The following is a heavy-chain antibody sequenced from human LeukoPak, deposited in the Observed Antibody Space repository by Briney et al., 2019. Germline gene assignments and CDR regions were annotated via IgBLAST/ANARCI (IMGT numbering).Heavy chain of an antibody. CDR1: DGTISSYY. CDR2: IYTSGST. Sequence: RASETLSLTCTVSDGTISSYYWSWIRQPAGKGLEWIGRIYTSGSTNYNPSLKSRVTMSVDTSKNQFSLKLSSVTAADTAVYYCARGRDGYNMNYWGQGTLVTVSS. J-gene: IGHJ4*02. V-gene: IGHV4-4*07. D-gene: IGHD5-24*01. CDR3: ARGRDGYNMNY.